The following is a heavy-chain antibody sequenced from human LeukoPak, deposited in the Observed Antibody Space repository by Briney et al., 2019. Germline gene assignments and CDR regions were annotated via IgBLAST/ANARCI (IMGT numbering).Heavy chain of an antibody. J-gene: IGHJ3*02. D-gene: IGHD2-8*02. V-gene: IGHV1-46*01. CDR1: GYNFTTYY. CDR2: INPSLGST. CDR3: ARVLVAASSDAFDI. Sequence: ASVKVSCKASGYNFTTYYMHWVRQAPGQGLEWMGIINPSLGSTRYVQKFQGRVTMTRDTSTSTLYMELSSLRSEDTAVYYCARVLVAASSDAFDIWGQGTMVSVS.